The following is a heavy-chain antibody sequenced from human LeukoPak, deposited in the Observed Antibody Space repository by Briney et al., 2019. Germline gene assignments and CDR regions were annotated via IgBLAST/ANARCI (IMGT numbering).Heavy chain of an antibody. CDR1: GFTFSSYA. Sequence: GGSLRLSCAASGFTFSSYAMHWVRQAPGKGLEWVTIISYDGSNKYYADSVKGRFTISRDNSKNTLYLQMNSLRADDTAVYYCAKAANWGAFDIWGQGTMVTVSS. CDR3: AKAANWGAFDI. D-gene: IGHD7-27*01. V-gene: IGHV3-30*04. J-gene: IGHJ3*02. CDR2: ISYDGSNK.